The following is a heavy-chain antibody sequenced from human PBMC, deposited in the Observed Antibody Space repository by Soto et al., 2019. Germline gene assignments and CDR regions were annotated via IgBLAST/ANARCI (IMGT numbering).Heavy chain of an antibody. CDR2: IGTDGNT. D-gene: IGHD3-9*01. CDR3: ARDRGPYDYFAMDV. CDR1: GFTFSSYD. J-gene: IGHJ6*02. V-gene: IGHV3-13*01. Sequence: GGSLRLSCAVSGFTFSSYDMHWVRQRTGKGLEWVSAIGTDGNTYYTASVKGRFTISRENAKNSLYLQMDSLRAEDTAVYYCARDRGPYDYFAMDVWGQGNPGQRLL.